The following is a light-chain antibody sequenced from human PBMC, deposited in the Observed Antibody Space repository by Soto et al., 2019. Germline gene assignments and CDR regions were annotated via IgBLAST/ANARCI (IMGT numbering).Light chain of an antibody. J-gene: IGLJ1*01. V-gene: IGLV2-14*01. CDR3: SSYTSSSTYV. CDR2: DVS. CDR1: SSDVGGYNY. Sequence: QSVLTQPASVSGSPGQPITISCTGTSSDVGGYNYVPWYQQHPGKAPKLMIYDVSNRPSGVSNRFSGSKSGNTASLTISGLQAEDEADYYCSSYTSSSTYVFGTGTKVTVL.